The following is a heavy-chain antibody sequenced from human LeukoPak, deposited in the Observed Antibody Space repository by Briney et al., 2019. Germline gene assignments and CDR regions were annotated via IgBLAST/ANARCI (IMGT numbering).Heavy chain of an antibody. CDR1: GGSIISFY. V-gene: IGHV4-59*01. CDR3: ARESEAVAGSADNWFDP. D-gene: IGHD6-19*01. CDR2: IFYTGTT. Sequence: SDTLSLTCTVSGGSIISFYWSWIRQVPGKGLEWIGYIFYTGTTYYNPSLKSRVTISVDTSKNQFSLRLSSVTAADTAVYYCARESEAVAGSADNWFDPWGQGTLVTVSS. J-gene: IGHJ5*02.